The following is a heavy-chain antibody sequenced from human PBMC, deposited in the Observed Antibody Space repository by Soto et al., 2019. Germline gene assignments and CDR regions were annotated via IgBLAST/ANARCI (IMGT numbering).Heavy chain of an antibody. V-gene: IGHV4-4*02. Sequence: SETLSLTCAFSGSSIRSNNRWSWVRQPPGKGLEWIGETFHSGSTNYNPSLKTRLTISVDKSKNQFSLNLSSVSAADTAVYYCARVYSGSYSDSWGRGTLVTVSS. J-gene: IGHJ4*02. D-gene: IGHD1-26*01. CDR1: GSSIRSNNR. CDR2: TFHSGST. CDR3: ARVYSGSYSDS.